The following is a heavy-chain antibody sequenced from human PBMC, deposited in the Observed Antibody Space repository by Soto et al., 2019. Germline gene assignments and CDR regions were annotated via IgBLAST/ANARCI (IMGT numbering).Heavy chain of an antibody. V-gene: IGHV3-15*07. D-gene: IGHD5-12*01. J-gene: IGHJ6*02. CDR1: GFTFSNAW. CDR3: TTRMATIPYYYGMDV. CDR2: IKSKTDGGTT. Sequence: SGGSLRLSCAASGFTFSNAWMNWVRQAPGKGLEWVGRIKSKTDGGTTDYAAPVKGRFTISRDDSKNTLYLQMNSLKTEDTAVYYCTTRMATIPYYYGMDVWGQGTTVTVSS.